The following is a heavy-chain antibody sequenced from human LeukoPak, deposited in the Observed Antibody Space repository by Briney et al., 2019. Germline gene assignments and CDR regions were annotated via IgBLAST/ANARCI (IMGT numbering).Heavy chain of an antibody. D-gene: IGHD4-11*01. J-gene: IGHJ5*02. Sequence: SETLSLTCTVSGGSISSYYWSWIRQPPGKGLEWIGYIYYSGSTNYNPSLKSRVTISVDTSKNQFSLKLSSVTAADTAVYYCARGLDYKGNWFDPWGQGTLVTVSS. CDR3: ARGLDYKGNWFDP. V-gene: IGHV4-59*12. CDR2: IYYSGST. CDR1: GGSISSYY.